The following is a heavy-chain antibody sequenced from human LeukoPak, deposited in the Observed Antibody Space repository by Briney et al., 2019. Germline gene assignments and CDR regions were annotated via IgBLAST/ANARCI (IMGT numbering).Heavy chain of an antibody. D-gene: IGHD6-13*01. CDR2: IYYSGST. Sequence: PSETLSLTCTVSGGSISSYYWSWIRQPPGKGLEWMGYIYYSGSTNYNPSLKSRVTISVDTSNNQFSLKLSSVTAADTAVYYCARQGSPYYSYYGMDVWGQGTTVTVSS. CDR3: ARQGSPYYSYYGMDV. CDR1: GGSISSYY. V-gene: IGHV4-59*08. J-gene: IGHJ6*02.